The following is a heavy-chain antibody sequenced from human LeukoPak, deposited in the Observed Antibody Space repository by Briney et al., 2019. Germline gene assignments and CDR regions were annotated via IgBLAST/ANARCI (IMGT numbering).Heavy chain of an antibody. V-gene: IGHV1-2*06. Sequence: PGSSVKVSCKASGGTFSSYAISWVRQAPGQGLEWMGRINPNSGDTNFAQKFQGRVTMTRDTSISTAYMELSRLRSDDTAVYYCARDRSIAVVPAAISFSDYWGQGTLVTVSS. D-gene: IGHD2-2*01. CDR2: INPNSGDT. CDR1: GGTFSSYA. CDR3: ARDRSIAVVPAAISFSDY. J-gene: IGHJ4*02.